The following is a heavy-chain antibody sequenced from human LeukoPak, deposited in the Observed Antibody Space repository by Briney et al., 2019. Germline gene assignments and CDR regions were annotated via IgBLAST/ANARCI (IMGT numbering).Heavy chain of an antibody. CDR1: GFTFSSYA. D-gene: IGHD3-3*01. CDR2: ISGSGGST. CDR3: AKRRLVWSGPPWDPFDY. Sequence: PGGSLRLSCAACGFTFSSYAMSWVRQAPGKGLEGVSAISGSGGSTYYADSVKGRFTISRDNSKNTLYLQMNSLRAEDTAVYYCAKRRLVWSGPPWDPFDYWGQGTLVTVSS. J-gene: IGHJ4*02. V-gene: IGHV3-23*01.